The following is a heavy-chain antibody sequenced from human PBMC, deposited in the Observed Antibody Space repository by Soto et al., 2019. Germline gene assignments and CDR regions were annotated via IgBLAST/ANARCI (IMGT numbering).Heavy chain of an antibody. CDR1: GVSMYDYY. J-gene: IGHJ4*02. CDR3: ARSGHSFAGAV. Sequence: QVQLQESGPGLVKPSQTLSLTCTVSGVSMYDYYGRWIRQSPGKGLEHIGYLHYSGSDNYNPSLKSRVTISMDRSKNQFSLSLRSVTAADTAIYYCARSGHSFAGAVWGQGILVTVSS. V-gene: IGHV4-59*01. CDR2: LHYSGSD. D-gene: IGHD3-16*01.